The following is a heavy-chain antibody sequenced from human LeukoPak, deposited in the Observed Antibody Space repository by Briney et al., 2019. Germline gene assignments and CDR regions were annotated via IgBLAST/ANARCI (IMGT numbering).Heavy chain of an antibody. Sequence: SETLSLTCAVYGGSFSGYYWSWIRQPPGKGLEWIGEINHSGSTNYNPSLKSRVTISVDTSKNQFSLKLSSVTAADTAVYYCGRHAYGDSSVAFDIWGQGTMVIVSS. J-gene: IGHJ3*02. V-gene: IGHV4-34*01. CDR1: GGSFSGYY. D-gene: IGHD4-17*01. CDR3: GRHAYGDSSVAFDI. CDR2: INHSGST.